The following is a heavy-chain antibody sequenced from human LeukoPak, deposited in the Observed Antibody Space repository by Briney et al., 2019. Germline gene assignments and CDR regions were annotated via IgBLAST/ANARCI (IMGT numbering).Heavy chain of an antibody. V-gene: IGHV3-23*01. CDR2: MSGSGYYT. Sequence: GGSLRLSCAASGFAFSNFAMSWVRQAPGKGLEWVSAMSGSGYYTYYVESVKGRFTISRDNSKNTLYLQMNSLRAEDTAVYYCAKGPRGYSYGYGFDYWGQGTLVTVSS. J-gene: IGHJ4*02. CDR1: GFAFSNFA. D-gene: IGHD5-18*01. CDR3: AKGPRGYSYGYGFDY.